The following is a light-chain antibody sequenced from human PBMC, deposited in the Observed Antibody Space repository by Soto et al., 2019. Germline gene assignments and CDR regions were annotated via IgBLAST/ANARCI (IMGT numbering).Light chain of an antibody. CDR1: SSDVGGYNY. Sequence: QSVLTQPASVSGSPGQSITIPCTGTSSDVGGYNYVSWYQQHPGQAPKLIIYDVSNRPSGVSNRFSGSKSGNTASLTISGLQAEDEADYYCSSYTSSSTPNVFGTGTKLTVL. V-gene: IGLV2-14*01. J-gene: IGLJ1*01. CDR2: DVS. CDR3: SSYTSSSTPNV.